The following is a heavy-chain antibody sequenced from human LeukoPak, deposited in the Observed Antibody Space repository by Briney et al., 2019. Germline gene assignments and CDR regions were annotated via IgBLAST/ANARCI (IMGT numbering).Heavy chain of an antibody. CDR3: AKEMALGIAVAGFFDF. CDR1: GFTFSNYS. CDR2: ISASGGSS. Sequence: GGSLRLSCAASGFTFSNYSINWVRQDPGKGLEWVSAISASGGSSYYADSVRDRFTISRDNSKNMLYLKMSSLRAEDTAVYYCAKEMALGIAVAGFFDFWGQGTLVTVSS. V-gene: IGHV3-23*01. D-gene: IGHD6-19*01. J-gene: IGHJ4*02.